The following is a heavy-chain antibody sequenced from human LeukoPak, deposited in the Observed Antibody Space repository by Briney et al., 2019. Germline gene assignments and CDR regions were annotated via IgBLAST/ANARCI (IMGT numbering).Heavy chain of an antibody. V-gene: IGHV4-39*01. Sequence: SETLSLTCTVSGGSVSHTAYYWGWIRQPPGKGLEWIGNIYMNGHTHYNPSLALRSRVTLSLDTSTNEFSLKVSSVTAADTAVYYCARLSGYNLSRNAFNFWGQGTMVTVSS. D-gene: IGHD5-12*01. CDR2: IYMNGHT. CDR1: GGSVSHTAYY. CDR3: ARLSGYNLSRNAFNF. J-gene: IGHJ3*01.